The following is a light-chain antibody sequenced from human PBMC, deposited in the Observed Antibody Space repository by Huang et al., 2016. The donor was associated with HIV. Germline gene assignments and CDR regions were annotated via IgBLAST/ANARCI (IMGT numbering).Light chain of an antibody. CDR3: QQYNNWVA. CDR1: QTVNSN. J-gene: IGKJ4*02. Sequence: EIVMTQSPATLSVSPGERATLSCRSSQTVNSNLAWYQHKPGQAPRLLIYGASTSAGVFPARVSGSGSGIKFPLIFSCLQSEDFTVYYYQQYNNWVAFGGGTKVELK. CDR2: GAS. V-gene: IGKV3-15*01.